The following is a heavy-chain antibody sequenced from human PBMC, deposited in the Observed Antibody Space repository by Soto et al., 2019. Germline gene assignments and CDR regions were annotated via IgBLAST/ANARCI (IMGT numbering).Heavy chain of an antibody. D-gene: IGHD1-26*01. CDR2: IIPVFNSP. V-gene: IGHV1-69*13. Sequence: GAAVKVSCKASGGFVRSDPISCVRQAPGQGPEWIGGIIPVFNSPTYAEKFQDRVTITADESSRTAYLELTSLKSEDTAVFFCAKGEGQWELPLWGQGTQVNVSS. CDR1: GGFVRSDP. J-gene: IGHJ4*02. CDR3: AKGEGQWELPL.